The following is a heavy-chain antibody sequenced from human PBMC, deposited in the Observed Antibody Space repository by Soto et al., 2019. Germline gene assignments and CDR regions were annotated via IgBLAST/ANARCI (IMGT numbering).Heavy chain of an antibody. Sequence: EVQLLESGGGLVQPGGSLRLSCAASKFTFSSYAMSWVRQAPGKGLEWVSVISGSGGSTYYADSVKGRFTISRDNSKNTVYLQMSSLRDEDTAVYYCAKRGSGSQFDYWGQGTLVTVSS. J-gene: IGHJ4*02. CDR3: AKRGSGSQFDY. CDR2: ISGSGGST. V-gene: IGHV3-23*01. D-gene: IGHD1-26*01. CDR1: KFTFSSYA.